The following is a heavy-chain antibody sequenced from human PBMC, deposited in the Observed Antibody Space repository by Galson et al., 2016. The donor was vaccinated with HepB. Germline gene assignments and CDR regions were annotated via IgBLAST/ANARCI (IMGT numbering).Heavy chain of an antibody. D-gene: IGHD1-26*01. CDR1: GDSVSSNIAA. CDR3: ATDTARVGFQTGAFDI. Sequence: CAISGDSVSSNIAAWNWIRQSPSRGLEWLGRTFYRSKWYNDYAISVRSRITINPDKSKNQYYLQLNPVTPDDTAVYYCATDTARVGFQTGAFDIWGQGTMVTVSS. CDR2: TFYRSKWYN. J-gene: IGHJ3*02. V-gene: IGHV6-1*01.